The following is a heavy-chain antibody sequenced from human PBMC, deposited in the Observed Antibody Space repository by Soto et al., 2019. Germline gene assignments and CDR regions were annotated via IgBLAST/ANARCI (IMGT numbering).Heavy chain of an antibody. J-gene: IGHJ4*02. Sequence: ETLSLSGAVSGASISGYYWSWIRQPPGKGLEWIGYIYYSGSTKYNPSLKSRVTISVETSKNQLSLKLSSMTAEDTAVYYCARAVGVGNFDYWGQGTPVTVSS. D-gene: IGHD1-26*01. V-gene: IGHV4-59*01. CDR1: GASISGYY. CDR3: ARAVGVGNFDY. CDR2: IYYSGST.